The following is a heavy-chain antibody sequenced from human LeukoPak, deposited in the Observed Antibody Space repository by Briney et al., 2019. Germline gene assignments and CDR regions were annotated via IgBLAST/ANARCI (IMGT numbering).Heavy chain of an antibody. CDR2: IRYDGNKK. D-gene: IGHD4-17*01. V-gene: IGHV3-30*02. Sequence: PGGSLRLSCAASGSTFSSYGMHWVRQAPGKGLEWVAFIRYDGNKKYYADPVKGRFTISRDNSKNTLYLQMNTLRAEDTAVYYCARTNYGADFDYWGQGTLVSVSS. CDR3: ARTNYGADFDY. J-gene: IGHJ4*02. CDR1: GSTFSSYG.